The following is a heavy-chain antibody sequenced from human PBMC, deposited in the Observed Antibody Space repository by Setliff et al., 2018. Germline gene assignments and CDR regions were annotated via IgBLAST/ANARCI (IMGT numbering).Heavy chain of an antibody. CDR1: GASISSSSYY. J-gene: IGHJ4*02. V-gene: IGHV4-39*07. D-gene: IGHD3-3*01. CDR3: ARTDDYYNFYAY. Sequence: SETLSLTCTVSGASISSSSYYWAWIRQPPGRGLELIGSIFYGGSSYYNPSLKSRVTISIDASKNQFSLKLDSVTAADTAVYYCARTDDYYNFYAYWGQGTLVTVSS. CDR2: IFYGGSS.